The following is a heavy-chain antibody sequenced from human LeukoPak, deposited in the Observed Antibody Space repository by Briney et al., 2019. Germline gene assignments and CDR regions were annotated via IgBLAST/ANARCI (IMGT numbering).Heavy chain of an antibody. Sequence: SQTLSLTCAISGGSVSSNSTAWNWIRQSPSRGLEWLGRTYYRSKWYNGYTVSVKSRITFNPDTSKNQFSLHLNSVTPEDTAVYYCARKRLSADSFDIWGQGTLVTVSS. CDR2: TYYRSKWYN. D-gene: IGHD4/OR15-4a*01. V-gene: IGHV6-1*01. CDR3: ARKRLSADSFDI. J-gene: IGHJ3*02. CDR1: GGSVSSNSTA.